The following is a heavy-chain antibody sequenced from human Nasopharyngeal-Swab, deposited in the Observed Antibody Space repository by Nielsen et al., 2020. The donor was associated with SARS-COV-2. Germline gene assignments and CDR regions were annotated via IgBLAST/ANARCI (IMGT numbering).Heavy chain of an antibody. Sequence: GESLKISCAASGFTFSSYAVSWVRQAPGKGLEWVSAISGSGGSTYYADSVKGRFTISRDNSKNTLYLQMNSLRAEDTAVYYCASGLTFDYWGQGTLVTVSS. CDR1: GFTFSSYA. CDR3: ASGLTFDY. D-gene: IGHD2-15*01. CDR2: ISGSGGST. V-gene: IGHV3-23*01. J-gene: IGHJ4*02.